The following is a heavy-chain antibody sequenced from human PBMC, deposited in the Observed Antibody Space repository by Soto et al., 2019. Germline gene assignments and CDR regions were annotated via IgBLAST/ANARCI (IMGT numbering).Heavy chain of an antibody. V-gene: IGHV3-33*01. CDR1: GFTFRSYG. J-gene: IGHJ5*02. D-gene: IGHD3-22*01. Sequence: GGSLRLSCAASGFTFRSYGMNWVRQAPGKGLEWVAVIWYDGSNKYYADYVKGRFTISRDNSKNTLYLQMNSLRAVDTSVYYCARSFTYYYDSSGYYLFPWGQGTQVTVSS. CDR3: ARSFTYYYDSSGYYLFP. CDR2: IWYDGSNK.